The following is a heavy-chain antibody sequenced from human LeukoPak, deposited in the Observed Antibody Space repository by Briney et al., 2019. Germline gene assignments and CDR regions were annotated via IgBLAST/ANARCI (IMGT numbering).Heavy chain of an antibody. CDR1: GGSISSGGYY. CDR2: IYYSRST. Sequence: SQTLSLTCIVSGGSISSGGYYWSWIRQHPGKGREWIGYIYYSRSTYYNPSLKSPVTISVDTSKNQFSLKLSSVTAADTAVYYCATRISSNYPPNAFDIWGQGTMVTVSS. CDR3: ATRISSNYPPNAFDI. J-gene: IGHJ3*02. V-gene: IGHV4-31*01. D-gene: IGHD2-2*01.